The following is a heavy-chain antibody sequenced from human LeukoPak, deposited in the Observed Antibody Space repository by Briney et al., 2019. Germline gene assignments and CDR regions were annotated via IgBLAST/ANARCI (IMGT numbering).Heavy chain of an antibody. Sequence: PGGSLRLSCAASGFTFSSYEMSWVRQAPGKGLEWVSYISSSGSTIYYADSVKGRFTISRDNAKNSLYLQMNSLRAEDTALYYCAGGAMVRGIYYYYYMDVWGKGTTVTVSS. CDR1: GFTFSSYE. CDR3: AGGAMVRGIYYYYYMDV. D-gene: IGHD3-10*01. J-gene: IGHJ6*03. V-gene: IGHV3-48*03. CDR2: ISSSGSTI.